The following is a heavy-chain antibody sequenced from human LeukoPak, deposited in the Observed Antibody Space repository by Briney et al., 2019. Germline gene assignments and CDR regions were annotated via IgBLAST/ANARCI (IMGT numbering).Heavy chain of an antibody. CDR3: ARDTSHYDILTGYYRALYYFDY. CDR1: GYTFTSYY. V-gene: IGHV1-46*01. J-gene: IGHJ4*02. D-gene: IGHD3-9*01. CDR2: INPSGGST. Sequence: ASVKVSCKASGYTFTSYYMHWVRQAPGQGLEWMGIINPSGGSTSYAQEFQGRVTMTRDTSTSTVYMELSSLRSEDTAVYYCARDTSHYDILTGYYRALYYFDYWGQGTLVTVSS.